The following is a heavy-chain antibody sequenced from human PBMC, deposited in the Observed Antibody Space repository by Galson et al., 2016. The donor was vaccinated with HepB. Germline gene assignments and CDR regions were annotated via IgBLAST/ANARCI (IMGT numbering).Heavy chain of an antibody. J-gene: IGHJ3*02. D-gene: IGHD1-20*01. CDR3: ATYNWNDGEWGAFDM. V-gene: IGHV1-69*06. CDR2: VIPIFGTT. CDR1: GGTFSNYA. Sequence: SVKVSCKVSGGTFSNYAFTWVRQAPGQGLVWIGGVIPIFGTTKFAQVFQDRIKITADKSTTTAYMELGSLEFDDTAVYYCATYNWNDGEWGAFDMWGQGTMVIVSS.